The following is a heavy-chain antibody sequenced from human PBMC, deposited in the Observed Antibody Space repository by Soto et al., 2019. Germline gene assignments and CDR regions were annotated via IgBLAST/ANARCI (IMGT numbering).Heavy chain of an antibody. Sequence: QVPLVQSGAEVKKPGASVKVSCKASGYTFTSYGISWVRQAPGQGLEWMGWISAYNGNTNYAQKLQGRVTMTTDTSTSTAYMELRSLRSDDTAVYYCAREEPPKYCTNGVCENYWGQGTLVTVSS. CDR2: ISAYNGNT. J-gene: IGHJ4*02. CDR1: GYTFTSYG. V-gene: IGHV1-18*01. D-gene: IGHD2-8*01. CDR3: AREEPPKYCTNGVCENY.